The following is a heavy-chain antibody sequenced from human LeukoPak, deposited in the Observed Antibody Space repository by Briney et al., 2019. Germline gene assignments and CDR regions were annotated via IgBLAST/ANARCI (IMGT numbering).Heavy chain of an antibody. CDR2: ISGSGDAT. V-gene: IGHV3-23*01. J-gene: IGHJ4*02. Sequence: PGGSLRLSCAASRFTFSSNAMSWVRQAPGKRLEWVSTISGSGDATYYAESVKGQFTISRDNSKNTLYLQMNSLRAEDTAVYYCAKDVGYCGSTSCYFSYWGQGTLVTVAS. D-gene: IGHD2-2*01. CDR1: RFTFSSNA. CDR3: AKDVGYCGSTSCYFSY.